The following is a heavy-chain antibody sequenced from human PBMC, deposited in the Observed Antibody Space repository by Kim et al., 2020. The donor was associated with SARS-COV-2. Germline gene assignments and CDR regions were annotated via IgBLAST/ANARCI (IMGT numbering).Heavy chain of an antibody. Sequence: GGSLRLSCTTSGFTFTGHAMSWVRQAPGKGLEWVSSIDGSDGTTYYVDSVRGRFTISRDDSKNTLYLQMSALRGDDTAVYYCMKGGWGWIWDHWGQATLV. CDR1: GFTFTGHA. V-gene: IGHV3-23*01. CDR3: MKGGWGWIWDH. CDR2: IDGSDGTT. D-gene: IGHD1-26*01. J-gene: IGHJ4*02.